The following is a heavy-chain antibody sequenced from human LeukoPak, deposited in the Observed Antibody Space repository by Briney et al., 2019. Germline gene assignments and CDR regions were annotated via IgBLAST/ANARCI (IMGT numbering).Heavy chain of an antibody. J-gene: IGHJ4*02. CDR3: AKDLGTSPTPRGYFDY. V-gene: IGHV3-30*02. D-gene: IGHD7-27*01. Sequence: GGSLSLSCAASGFTFSSSAMHWVRQAPGKGLEWVAFIRYDGSDKYYADSVKGRFTISRDNSKNSLYLQMDSLRTEDTAMYYCAKDLGTSPTPRGYFDYWGQGTLVTVSS. CDR2: IRYDGSDK. CDR1: GFTFSSSA.